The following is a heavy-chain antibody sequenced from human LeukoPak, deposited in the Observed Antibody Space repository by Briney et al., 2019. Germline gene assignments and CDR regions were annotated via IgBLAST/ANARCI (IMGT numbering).Heavy chain of an antibody. V-gene: IGHV4-4*07. D-gene: IGHD3-9*01. CDR2: IYNTGST. Sequence: SETLSLTCTVSAGSISSYYWSWIRQPARKGLEWIGRIYNTGSTTYNPSLKSRVTMSVDTSKNQFSPKLTSVTAADTAVYYCARGRYFGYWGQGTLVTVSS. J-gene: IGHJ4*02. CDR3: ARGRYFGY. CDR1: AGSISSYY.